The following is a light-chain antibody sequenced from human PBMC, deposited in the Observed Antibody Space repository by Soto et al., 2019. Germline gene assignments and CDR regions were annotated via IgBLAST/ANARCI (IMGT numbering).Light chain of an antibody. V-gene: IGLV2-14*01. J-gene: IGLJ3*02. Sequence: QSALTQPASVSGSPGQSITISCTGTSSDVGSYNYVSWYQQHPGKAPKLMIYDVSNRPSGVSYRFSGSKSGNTASLTISGLQADDEADYYCSSYKTSSTNVVFGGGTKLTVL. CDR1: SSDVGSYNY. CDR3: SSYKTSSTNVV. CDR2: DVS.